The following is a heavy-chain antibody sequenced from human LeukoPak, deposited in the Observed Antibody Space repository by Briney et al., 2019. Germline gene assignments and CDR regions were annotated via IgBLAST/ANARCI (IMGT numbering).Heavy chain of an antibody. V-gene: IGHV4-4*07. CDR3: ARSPLLREVEPHYGMDV. CDR1: GGSISSYY. CDR2: IYTSGST. Sequence: SETLSLTCTVSGGSISSYYWSCIRQPAGEGLEWIGRIYTSGSTNYNPSLKSRVTMSVDTSKNQFSLKLSSVTAADTAVYYCARSPLLREVEPHYGMDVWGQGTTVTVSS. J-gene: IGHJ6*02. D-gene: IGHD3-16*01.